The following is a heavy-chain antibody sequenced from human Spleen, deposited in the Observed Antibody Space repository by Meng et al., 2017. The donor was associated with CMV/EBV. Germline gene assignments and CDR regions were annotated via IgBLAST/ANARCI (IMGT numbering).Heavy chain of an antibody. Sequence: VACGPISRCCYCLRLIRQHPGKGLGLVGFIYYSGSPYYHPSLKSRVTISVDTSKNQFSLKLSSVTAADTGVYYCAGMTTGVNWFHPWGQGTLVTVSS. CDR1: CGPISRCCYC. CDR2: IYYSGSP. V-gene: IGHV4-31*02. CDR3: AGMTTGVNWFHP. J-gene: IGHJ5*02. D-gene: IGHD4-11*01.